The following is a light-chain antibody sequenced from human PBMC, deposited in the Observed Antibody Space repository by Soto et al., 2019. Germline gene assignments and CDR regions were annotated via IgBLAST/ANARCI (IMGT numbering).Light chain of an antibody. J-gene: IGKJ1*01. V-gene: IGKV3-20*01. CDR1: QNVSNTY. CDR3: QQYASSPRWT. Sequence: EIVLTQSPGTLSLSPGDKATISCRASQNVSNTYLAWYQQKPGQAPRLLIYGASGRATGIPDRFSGSGSGTDFTLTISRLEPEDFAVYYCQQYASSPRWTFGQGTKVDNK. CDR2: GAS.